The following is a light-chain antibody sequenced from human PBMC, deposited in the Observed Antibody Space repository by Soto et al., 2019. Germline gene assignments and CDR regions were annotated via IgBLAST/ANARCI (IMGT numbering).Light chain of an antibody. CDR1: HIGSKN. CDR2: RDT. Sequence: SYELTQPLSVSVALGQTARITCGGNHIGSKNVHWYQQKPGQAPVLVIYRDTNRPSGIPERVSGFNSGNTATLTISRAQDGEVDAADLLVCDLRIGFGRGAELT. V-gene: IGLV3-9*01. J-gene: IGLJ2*01. CDR3: LVCDLRIG.